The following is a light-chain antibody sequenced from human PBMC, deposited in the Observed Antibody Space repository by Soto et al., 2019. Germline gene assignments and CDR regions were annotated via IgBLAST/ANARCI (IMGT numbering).Light chain of an antibody. CDR3: QQSCSTPYT. CDR1: QSISSY. V-gene: IGKV1-39*01. CDR2: AAS. J-gene: IGKJ2*01. Sequence: DIQMTQSPSSLSASVGDRVTITCRASQSISSYLCWYQQKAGKAPKVLIYAASSLQSGVPSRFSGSGSGTDFNITISSMQPEDFATYYCQQSCSTPYTFVQGIKLEIK.